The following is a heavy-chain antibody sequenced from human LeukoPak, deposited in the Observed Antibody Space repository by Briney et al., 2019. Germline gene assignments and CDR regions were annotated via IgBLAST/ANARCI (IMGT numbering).Heavy chain of an antibody. V-gene: IGHV1-18*01. D-gene: IGHD6-13*01. CDR1: GYTFTSYG. J-gene: IGHJ6*02. Sequence: ASVKVSCKASGYTFTSYGISWVRQAPGQGLEWMGWISAYNGNTNYAQKFQGRVTMTEDTSTDTAYMELSSLRPEDTAVYYCATDAGKYYYYYYGMDVWGQGTTVTVSS. CDR2: ISAYNGNT. CDR3: ATDAGKYYYYYYGMDV.